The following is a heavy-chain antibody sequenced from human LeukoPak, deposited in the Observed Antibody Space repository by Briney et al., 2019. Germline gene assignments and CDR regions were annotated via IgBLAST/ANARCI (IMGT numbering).Heavy chain of an antibody. CDR3: ARGPHVWGSYRGIYLDY. Sequence: SETLSLTCSVSGGAIGSSSYYWGWIRQPPGKGLERIGSIYYSGKVYYNSSLKSRVTISVDTSKNQFSLRLSSLTAADTAVYYCARGPHVWGSYRGIYLDYWGQGALVTVSS. CDR1: GGAIGSSSYY. D-gene: IGHD3-16*02. CDR2: IYYSGKV. J-gene: IGHJ4*02. V-gene: IGHV4-39*07.